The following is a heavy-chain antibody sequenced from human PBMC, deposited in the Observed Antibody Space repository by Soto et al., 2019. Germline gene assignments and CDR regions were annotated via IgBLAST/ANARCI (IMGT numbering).Heavy chain of an antibody. CDR1: GFTFSSYA. D-gene: IGHD3-22*01. J-gene: IGHJ4*02. V-gene: IGHV3-64*04. CDR3: ARDRFYYGSSGYYYFDY. CDR2: ISSYSGTM. Sequence: PGGSLRLSCAASGFTFSSYAMHWVRQAPGKGLEYVSAISSYSGTMYYADSVEGRFTISRDNAKNSLYLQMNSLRAEDTAVYYCARDRFYYGSSGYYYFDYWGQGTLVTVSS.